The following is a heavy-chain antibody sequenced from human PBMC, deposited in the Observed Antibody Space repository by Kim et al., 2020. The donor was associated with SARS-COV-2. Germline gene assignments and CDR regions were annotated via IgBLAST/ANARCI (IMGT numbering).Heavy chain of an antibody. Sequence: QKFQGRVTITADESTSTAYMELSSLRSEDTAVYYCARLRPSDYGDYYFDYWGQGTLVTVSS. CDR3: ARLRPSDYGDYYFDY. J-gene: IGHJ4*02. D-gene: IGHD4-17*01. V-gene: IGHV1-69*01.